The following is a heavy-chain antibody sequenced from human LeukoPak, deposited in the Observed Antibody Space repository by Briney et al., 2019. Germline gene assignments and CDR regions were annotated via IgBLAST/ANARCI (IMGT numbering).Heavy chain of an antibody. Sequence: GGSLRLSCAASGFTFSDHHMDWVRQAPGEGLEWVARIRNKANRYTTEYAASVKGRFTISRDDSENSLYLQMDSLKTADTAVYYCARSPLGIAPFDYWGQGTLVTVSS. V-gene: IGHV3-72*01. CDR2: IRNKANRYTT. CDR1: GFTFSDHH. CDR3: ARSPLGIAPFDY. J-gene: IGHJ4*02. D-gene: IGHD7-27*01.